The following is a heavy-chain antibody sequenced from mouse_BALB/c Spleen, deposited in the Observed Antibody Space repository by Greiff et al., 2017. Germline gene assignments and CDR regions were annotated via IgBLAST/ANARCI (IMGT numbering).Heavy chain of an antibody. CDR2: ISYSGST. CDR1: GDSITSGY. CDR3: ARYYTTVQAMDY. J-gene: IGHJ4*01. Sequence: EVQRVESGPSLVKPSQTLSLTCSVTGDSITSGYWNWIRKFPGNKLEYMGYISYSGSTYYNPSLKSRISITRDTSKNQYYLQLNSVTTEDTATYYCARYYTTVQAMDYWGQGTSVTVSS. V-gene: IGHV3-8*02. D-gene: IGHD1-1*01.